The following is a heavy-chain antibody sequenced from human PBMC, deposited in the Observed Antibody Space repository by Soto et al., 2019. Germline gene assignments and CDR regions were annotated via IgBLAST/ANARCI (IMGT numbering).Heavy chain of an antibody. Sequence: GGSLRLSCAASGFTFSSYSMNWVRQAPGKGLEWVSSISSSSSYIYYADSVKGRFTISRDNAKNSLYLQMNSLRAEDTAVYYCARDSKNYDYVWGSYRLDYWGQGTLVTVSS. D-gene: IGHD3-16*02. CDR1: GFTFSSYS. CDR2: ISSSSSYI. J-gene: IGHJ4*02. CDR3: ARDSKNYDYVWGSYRLDY. V-gene: IGHV3-21*01.